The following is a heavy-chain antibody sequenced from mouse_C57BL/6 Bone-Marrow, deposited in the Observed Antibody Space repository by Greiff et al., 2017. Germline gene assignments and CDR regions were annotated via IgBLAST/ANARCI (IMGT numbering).Heavy chain of an antibody. CDR3: ARDSYDGYCVIDY. Sequence: EVQLVESEGGLVQPGSSMKLSCTASGFTFSDYYMAWVRQVPEKGLEWVANINYGGSSTYYLDSLKSRFIISGDKATNILYLQLSSLKSEDTATYYCARDSYDGYCVIDYWGQGTTLTVSA. CDR2: INYGGSST. CDR1: GFTFSDYY. V-gene: IGHV5-16*01. D-gene: IGHD2-3*01. J-gene: IGHJ2*01.